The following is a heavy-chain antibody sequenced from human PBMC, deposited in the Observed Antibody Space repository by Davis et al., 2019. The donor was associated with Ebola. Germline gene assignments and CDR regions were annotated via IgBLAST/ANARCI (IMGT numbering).Heavy chain of an antibody. CDR3: TKDPTGGMRGYFDL. D-gene: IGHD2-8*02. J-gene: IGHJ4*02. CDR2: ILSDGSNK. CDR1: GFTFSSYA. Sequence: GESLKISCAASGFTFSSYAMHWVRQAPGKGLEWVAGILSDGSNKYYAESVRGRFTISRDNSKNTVFLQMNGLRAEDTAMYYCTKDPTGGMRGYFDLWGQGVLVIVSS. V-gene: IGHV3-30-3*01.